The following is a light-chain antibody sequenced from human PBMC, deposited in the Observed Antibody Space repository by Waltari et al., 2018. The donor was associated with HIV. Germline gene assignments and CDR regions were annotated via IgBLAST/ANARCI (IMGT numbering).Light chain of an antibody. Sequence: EIVMTQSPASLSMSLGERATLSCRDSQSVGDKLAWYYQKPGQAPRLLIYATSTRATCIPARFSSSCSGTEFTLIIGSLQPEDFALYYCQHYDNWPPRFGQGTKVDIK. V-gene: IGKV3-15*01. CDR1: QSVGDK. CDR2: ATS. CDR3: QHYDNWPPR. J-gene: IGKJ3*01.